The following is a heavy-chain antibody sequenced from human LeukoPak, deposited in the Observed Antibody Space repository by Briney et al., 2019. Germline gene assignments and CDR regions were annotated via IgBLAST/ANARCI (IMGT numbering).Heavy chain of an antibody. D-gene: IGHD2-15*01. J-gene: IGHJ4*02. CDR3: AREGGYCSGGSCYSVYYFDY. CDR2: IYYSGST. CDR1: GVSISTYY. Sequence: SETLSLTCTVSGVSISTYYWSWIRQPPGKGLEWIGYIYYSGSTNYNPSLKSRVTISVDTSKNQFSLNLSSVTAADTAVYYCAREGGYCSGGSCYSVYYFDYWGQGTLVTVSS. V-gene: IGHV4-59*01.